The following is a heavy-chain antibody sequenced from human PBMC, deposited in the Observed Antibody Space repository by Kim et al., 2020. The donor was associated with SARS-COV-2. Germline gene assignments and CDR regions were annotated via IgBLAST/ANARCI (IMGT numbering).Heavy chain of an antibody. CDR2: IYYSGST. V-gene: IGHV4-39*01. Sequence: SETLSLTCTVSGGSISSSSYYWGWIRQPPGKGLEWIGSIYYSGSTYYNPSLKSRVTISVDTSKNQFSLKLSSVTAADTAVYYCARFPYCYDSSGAFDIWGQGTMVTVSS. J-gene: IGHJ3*02. D-gene: IGHD3-22*01. CDR1: GGSISSSSYY. CDR3: ARFPYCYDSSGAFDI.